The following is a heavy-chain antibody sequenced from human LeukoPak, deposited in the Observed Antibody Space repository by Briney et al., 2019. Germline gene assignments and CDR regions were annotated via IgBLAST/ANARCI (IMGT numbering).Heavy chain of an antibody. D-gene: IGHD2-2*01. J-gene: IGHJ6*02. V-gene: IGHV4-34*01. CDR2: INHSGST. Sequence: SETLSLTCAVYGGSFSGYYWSWIRQPPGKGLEWIGEINHSGSTNYNPSLKSRVTISVDTSKNQFSLKLSSVTAADTAVYYCARGYHCSSTSCPRYHYYGMDVWGQGTTVTVSS. CDR3: ARGYHCSSTSCPRYHYYGMDV. CDR1: GGSFSGYY.